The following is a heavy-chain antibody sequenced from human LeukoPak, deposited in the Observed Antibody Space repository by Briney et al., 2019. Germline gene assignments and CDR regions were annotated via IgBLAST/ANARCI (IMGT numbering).Heavy chain of an antibody. CDR2: ISGSGGST. V-gene: IGHV3-23*01. J-gene: IGHJ4*02. D-gene: IGHD3-10*01. Sequence: GGSLRLSCAASGSTFSSYAMSWVRQAPGKGLEWVSAISGSGGSTYYADSVKGRFTISRDNSKNTLYLQMNSLRAEDTAVYYCAKDWGYYGSGSYYTPDYWGQGTLVTVSS. CDR3: AKDWGYYGSGSYYTPDY. CDR1: GSTFSSYA.